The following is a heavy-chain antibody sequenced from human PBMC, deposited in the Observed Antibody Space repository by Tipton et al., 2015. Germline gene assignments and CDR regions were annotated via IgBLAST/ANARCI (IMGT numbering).Heavy chain of an antibody. V-gene: IGHV4-39*01. D-gene: IGHD6-13*01. CDR2: LSYSGKT. CDR1: GYSISNSNYY. Sequence: TLSLTCAVSGYSISNSNYYWGWIRQPPGKGLEWIGSLSYSGKTDYNPPLRSRVTISVDTSKNQFSLRLSSVTAADTAVYYCARSLFPETAGLENWFDPWGQGTLVTVSS. CDR3: ARSLFPETAGLENWFDP. J-gene: IGHJ5*02.